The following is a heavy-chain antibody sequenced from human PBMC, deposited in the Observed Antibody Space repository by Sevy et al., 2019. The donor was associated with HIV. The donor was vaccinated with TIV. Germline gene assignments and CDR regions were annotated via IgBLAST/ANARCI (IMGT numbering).Heavy chain of an antibody. CDR1: GFTFSNAW. V-gene: IGHV3-15*01. CDR2: IKSKTDGGTT. Sequence: GGSLRLSCAASGFTFSNAWMSWVRQAPGKGLEWVGRIKSKTDGGTTDYAAPVKGRFTISRDDSKNTLYLQMNSLKTEDTAVYYCTTHIMVVTAHDYWGQGTLVTVSS. CDR3: TTHIMVVTAHDY. J-gene: IGHJ4*02. D-gene: IGHD2-21*02.